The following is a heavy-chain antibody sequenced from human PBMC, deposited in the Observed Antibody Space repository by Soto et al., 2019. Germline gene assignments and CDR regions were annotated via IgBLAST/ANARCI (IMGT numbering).Heavy chain of an antibody. CDR1: GYTFTNYA. J-gene: IGHJ4*02. CDR2: INTGNGDT. Sequence: ASVKVSCKASGYTFTNYAMHWVRQALGQRLEWMGWINTGNGDTEYSRKFQGRVTITKNTSATTAYMELSSLRSEDTAVYYCARDQPGTGYYDYWGQGTLVTVSS. CDR3: ARDQPGTGYYDY. V-gene: IGHV1-3*04. D-gene: IGHD3-9*01.